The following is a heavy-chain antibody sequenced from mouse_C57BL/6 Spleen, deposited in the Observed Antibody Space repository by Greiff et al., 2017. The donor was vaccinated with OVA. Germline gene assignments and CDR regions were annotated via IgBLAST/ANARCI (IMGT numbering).Heavy chain of an antibody. D-gene: IGHD1-2*01. Sequence: DVKLVESGGGLVKPGGSLKLSCAASGFTFSDYGMHWVRQAPEKGLEWVAYISSGSSTIYYADTVKGRFTISRDNAKNTLFLQMTSLRSEDTAMYYCARHYFGGFDYWGQGTTLTVSS. J-gene: IGHJ2*01. CDR3: ARHYFGGFDY. CDR2: ISSGSSTI. CDR1: GFTFSDYG. V-gene: IGHV5-17*01.